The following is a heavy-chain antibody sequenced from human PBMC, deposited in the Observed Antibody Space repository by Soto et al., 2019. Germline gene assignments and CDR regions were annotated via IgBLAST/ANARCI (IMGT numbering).Heavy chain of an antibody. D-gene: IGHD2-8*01. V-gene: IGHV3-15*01. CDR2: TKSREDGETT. CDR1: GFTFPKAG. CDR3: TTGVDCTNRVCPNYFRTYRDV. Sequence: EVQLVESGGDLIKPGGSLRLSCAASGFTFPKAGMSWVRQAPGEGLEWVGRTKSREDGETTDYGAPVKGRFIISSDDSTNTLILQMDSLETEDTAVYFCTTGVDCTNRVCPNYFRTYRDVWGKGATVTVS. J-gene: IGHJ6*03.